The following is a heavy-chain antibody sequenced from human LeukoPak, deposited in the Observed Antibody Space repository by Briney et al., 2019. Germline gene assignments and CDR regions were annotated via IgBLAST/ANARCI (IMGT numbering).Heavy chain of an antibody. CDR2: IYYSGST. CDR1: DGSINGYY. Sequence: SETLSLTCTVSDGSINGYYWSWIRQPPGKGLEWIGYIYYSGSTNYNPFLKSRVTISVDASKNQFSLKLSSVTAADTAVYYCARAIRPKRPGDAFDIWGQGTMVTVSS. J-gene: IGHJ3*02. D-gene: IGHD1-1*01. V-gene: IGHV4-59*01. CDR3: ARAIRPKRPGDAFDI.